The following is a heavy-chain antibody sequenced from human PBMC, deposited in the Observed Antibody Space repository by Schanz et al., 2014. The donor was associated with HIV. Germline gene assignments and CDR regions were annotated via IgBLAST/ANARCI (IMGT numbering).Heavy chain of an antibody. V-gene: IGHV3-74*01. CDR1: GFTFSNYW. Sequence: EVQLVESEGDLVQPGGSLRLSCAASGFTFSNYWMHWVRQAPGKGLVWVSRMDLDGSTTNYADSVKGRFTISRDNAKNTLYLQMNSLRAEDTAVYYCAKVTPLRCLDYWGQGTLVTVSS. D-gene: IGHD4-17*01. CDR3: AKVTPLRCLDY. CDR2: MDLDGSTT. J-gene: IGHJ4*02.